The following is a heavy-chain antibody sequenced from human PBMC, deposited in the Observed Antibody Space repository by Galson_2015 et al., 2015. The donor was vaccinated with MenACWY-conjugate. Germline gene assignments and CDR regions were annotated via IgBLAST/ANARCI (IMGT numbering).Heavy chain of an antibody. CDR3: ARDTGTGIFDY. V-gene: IGHV7-4-1*02. Sequence: SVKVSCKASGYTLTAYAMNRVRQAPGQGLEWMGWINTNTGNPTYAQGFTGRFAFPLDTSVSTAYLQISSLKAEDTAVYYCARDTGTGIFDYWGQGTLVTVSS. CDR1: GYTLTAYA. D-gene: IGHD1-1*01. J-gene: IGHJ4*02. CDR2: INTNTGNP.